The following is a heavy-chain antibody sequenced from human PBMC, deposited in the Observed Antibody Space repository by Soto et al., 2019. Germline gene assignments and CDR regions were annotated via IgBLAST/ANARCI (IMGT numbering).Heavy chain of an antibody. CDR3: ARIYIVDTHYFDY. D-gene: IGHD5-12*01. CDR1: GGSISSSSYY. J-gene: IGHJ4*02. CDR2: IYYSGST. Sequence: SETLSLTCTVSGGSISSSSYYWGWIRQPPGKGLEWIGSIYYSGSTYYNPSLKSRVTISVDTSKNQFSLKLSSVTAADTAVYYCARIYIVDTHYFDYWGQGTLVTVS. V-gene: IGHV4-39*01.